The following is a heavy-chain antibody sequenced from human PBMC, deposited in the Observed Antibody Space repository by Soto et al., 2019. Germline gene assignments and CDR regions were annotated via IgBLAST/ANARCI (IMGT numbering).Heavy chain of an antibody. Sequence: SETLSLTCTVSGGSISSGDYYWSWIRQPPGKGLEWIGYIYYSGSAYYNPSLKSRVTISVDTSKNQFSLKLSSVTAADTAVYYCARLLRSGYYDFWSGYLTTDPNYGMDVWGQGTTVTVSS. CDR1: GGSISSGDYY. J-gene: IGHJ6*02. D-gene: IGHD3-3*01. V-gene: IGHV4-30-4*01. CDR3: ARLLRSGYYDFWSGYLTTDPNYGMDV. CDR2: IYYSGSA.